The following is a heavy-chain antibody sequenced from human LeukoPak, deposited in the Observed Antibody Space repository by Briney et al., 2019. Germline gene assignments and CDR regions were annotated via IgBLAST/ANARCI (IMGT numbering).Heavy chain of an antibody. CDR3: ARDKEDYSGSGSYYSLS. J-gene: IGHJ5*02. Sequence: SETLSLTCTVSGGSFSNNYWSWTRQPAGKGLEWIGRIYTSGNTNYNPSLKSRVTKSVDTSKNQFSLKLTSVTAADTAVYYCARDKEDYSGSGSYYSLSWGQGTLVTVSS. V-gene: IGHV4-4*07. CDR1: GGSFSNNY. D-gene: IGHD3-10*01. CDR2: IYTSGNT.